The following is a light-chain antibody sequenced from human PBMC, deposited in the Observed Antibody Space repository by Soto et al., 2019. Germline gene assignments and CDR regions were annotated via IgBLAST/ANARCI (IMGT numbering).Light chain of an antibody. Sequence: QSALTQPPSASGSPGQSVTISCTGTSTDVGGYNYVSWYQHHPGKAPKLMIYEVHKRPSGVPDRFSGSKSGNTASLTVSGLQAEDEADYSCNSYAGSNNLYVFGTGTKVTVL. V-gene: IGLV2-8*01. CDR3: NSYAGSNNLYV. CDR1: STDVGGYNY. J-gene: IGLJ1*01. CDR2: EVH.